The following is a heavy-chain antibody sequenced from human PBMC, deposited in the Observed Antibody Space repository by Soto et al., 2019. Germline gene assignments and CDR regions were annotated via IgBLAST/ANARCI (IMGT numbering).Heavy chain of an antibody. V-gene: IGHV4-39*01. J-gene: IGHJ6*02. CDR1: GGSISSSSYY. CDR3: ARAHTRYYYGMDV. CDR2: MYYSGST. D-gene: IGHD1-20*01. Sequence: PSETLSLTCTVSGGSISSSSYYWGWIRQPPGKGLEWIGSMYYSGSTYYNPSLKSRVSISVDTSKNQFSLKLTSVTAADTAVYYCARAHTRYYYGMDVWGQGTKVTVSS.